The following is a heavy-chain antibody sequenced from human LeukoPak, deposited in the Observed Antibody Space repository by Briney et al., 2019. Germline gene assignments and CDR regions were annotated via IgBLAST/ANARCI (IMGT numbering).Heavy chain of an antibody. Sequence: GGSLRLSCAASGFTFSSYSMNWVRQAPGKGLEWVSSISSSSSYIYYADSVKGRFTISRDNAKISLYLQMNSLRAEDTAVYYCARDSSGWYRADYWDQGTLVTVSS. CDR3: ARDSSGWYRADY. CDR2: ISSSSSYI. V-gene: IGHV3-21*01. CDR1: GFTFSSYS. D-gene: IGHD6-19*01. J-gene: IGHJ4*02.